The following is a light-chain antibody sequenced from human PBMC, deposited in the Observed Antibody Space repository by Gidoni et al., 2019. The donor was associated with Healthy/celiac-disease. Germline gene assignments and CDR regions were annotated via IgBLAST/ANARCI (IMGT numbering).Light chain of an antibody. V-gene: IGKV3-11*01. CDR1: QSVSSY. J-gene: IGKJ1*01. Sequence: EIVLTQSPATLSLSPGERATLSCRASQSVSSYLAWYQQKPGQATRLLIYDTSNRATGIPARFSGSGSGTDFTLTISSLEPEDFAVYYCQQRSNWPPWTFGQGTKVEIK. CDR2: DTS. CDR3: QQRSNWPPWT.